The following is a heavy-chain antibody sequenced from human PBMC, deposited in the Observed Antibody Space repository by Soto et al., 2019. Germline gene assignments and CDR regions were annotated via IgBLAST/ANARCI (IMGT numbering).Heavy chain of an antibody. Sequence: ASVKVSCKASGYTFTGYYMHWVRQAPGQGLEWMGWINPNSGGTNYAQKFQGWVTMTRDTSISTAYMELSRLRSDDTAVYYCARYDGYSYSSFDYWGQGTLVTVSS. CDR3: ARYDGYSYSSFDY. J-gene: IGHJ4*02. V-gene: IGHV1-2*04. CDR2: INPNSGGT. CDR1: GYTFTGYY. D-gene: IGHD2-21*01.